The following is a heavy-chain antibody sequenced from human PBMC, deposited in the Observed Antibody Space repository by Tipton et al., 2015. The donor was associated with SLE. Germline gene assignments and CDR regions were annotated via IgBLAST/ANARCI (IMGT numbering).Heavy chain of an antibody. D-gene: IGHD1-26*01. Sequence: TLSLTCTLSGASVSTSGYYWSWIRPSPGKGLEWVGGLSHRGDTYSHPSLHRRVTMSADTSKNQFSLRLSSVTAADTAVYYCANLFDSGSYETLGSDYSGMDGWGQGTTVTVSS. J-gene: IGHJ6*02. V-gene: IGHV4-39*01. CDR2: LSHRGDT. CDR1: GASVSTSGYY. CDR3: ANLFDSGSYETLGSDYSGMDG.